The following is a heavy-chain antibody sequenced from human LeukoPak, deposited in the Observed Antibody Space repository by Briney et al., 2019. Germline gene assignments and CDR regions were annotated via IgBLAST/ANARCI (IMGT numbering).Heavy chain of an antibody. J-gene: IGHJ6*03. D-gene: IGHD3-10*01. CDR1: GGSISSGGYS. CDR3: ARHGGSGSYYSFYYYYYYMDV. CDR2: IYYSGST. Sequence: SETLSLTCAVSGGSISSGGYSWSWIRQPPGKGLEWIGYIYYSGSTYYNPSLKSRVTISVDTSKNQFSLKLSSVTAADTAVYYCARHGGSGSYYSFYYYYYYMDVWGKGTTVTISS. V-gene: IGHV4-30-4*07.